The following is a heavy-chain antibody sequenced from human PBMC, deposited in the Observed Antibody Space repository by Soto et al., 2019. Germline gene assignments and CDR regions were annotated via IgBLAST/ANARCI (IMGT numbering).Heavy chain of an antibody. D-gene: IGHD3-10*01. CDR2: IKEDGSEK. J-gene: IGHJ5*02. V-gene: IGHV3-7*03. CDR3: ARFRSLDP. Sequence: EMQLVESGGGLVQPGGSLRLSCAASGFTFSNYYMTWVRQAPGKGLEWVANIKEDGSEKYYVDSVKGRFTISRDNAKNSLFLQMNSLRAEDTAVYYCARFRSLDPWGQGILVTVSS. CDR1: GFTFSNYY.